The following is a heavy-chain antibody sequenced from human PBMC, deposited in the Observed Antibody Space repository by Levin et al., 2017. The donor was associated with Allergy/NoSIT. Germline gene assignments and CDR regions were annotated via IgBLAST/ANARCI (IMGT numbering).Heavy chain of an antibody. V-gene: IGHV3-48*01. CDR2: ISSSSSTI. J-gene: IGHJ4*02. Sequence: LSLTCAASGFTFSSYSMNWVRQAPGKGLEWVSYISSSSSTIYYADSVKGRFTISRDNAKNSLYLQMNSLRAEDTAVYYCARDPRLHYYGSGSYYGGNDYWGQGTLVTVSS. D-gene: IGHD3-10*01. CDR1: GFTFSSYS. CDR3: ARDPRLHYYGSGSYYGGNDY.